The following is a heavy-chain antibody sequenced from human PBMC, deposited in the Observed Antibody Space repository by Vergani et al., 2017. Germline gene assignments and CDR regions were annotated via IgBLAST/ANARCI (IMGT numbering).Heavy chain of an antibody. J-gene: IGHJ4*02. CDR2: MNLNSGDT. CDR3: ARGRIRGNDFDY. CDR1: GYTFSGYY. V-gene: IGHV1-2*02. Sequence: QVQLVQSGAEVKKPGASVKVSCKTSGYTFSGYYIHWVRQAPGQGLEWMGEMNLNSGDTRFPQKFQGRVTITRDTSISTAYMELSRLRSDDTAVYYCARGRIRGNDFDYWGQGALVTVAS. D-gene: IGHD3-3*02.